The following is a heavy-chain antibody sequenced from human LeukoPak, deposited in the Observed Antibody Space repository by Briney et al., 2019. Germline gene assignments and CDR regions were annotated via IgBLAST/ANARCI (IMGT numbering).Heavy chain of an antibody. V-gene: IGHV4-39*01. J-gene: IGHJ4*02. CDR1: GGSISSGSYY. CDR2: IYYSGNT. CDR3: ARRASGSYYPFDY. Sequence: SETLSLTCTVSGGSISSGSYYWGWIRQPPGKGLEWIGTIYYSGNTYYNPSLKSRVTMSVDTSKKQFSLKLSSVTAADTAVYYCARRASGSYYPFDYWGQGTLVTVSS. D-gene: IGHD1-26*01.